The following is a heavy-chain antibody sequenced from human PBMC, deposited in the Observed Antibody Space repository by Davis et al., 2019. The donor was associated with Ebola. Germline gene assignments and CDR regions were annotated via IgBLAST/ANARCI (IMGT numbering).Heavy chain of an antibody. CDR3: ARAVTMVLPSGWFDP. J-gene: IGHJ5*02. Sequence: AASVKVSCKVSGYTFTRYGISWVRQAPGQGLEWMGWISAYNGNTNYAQNLQGRVTMTTDTSTSTAYMEVRSLRYDDTAVYYCARAVTMVLPSGWFDPWGQGTLVTVSS. CDR2: ISAYNGNT. CDR1: GYTFTRYG. D-gene: IGHD3-10*01. V-gene: IGHV1-18*01.